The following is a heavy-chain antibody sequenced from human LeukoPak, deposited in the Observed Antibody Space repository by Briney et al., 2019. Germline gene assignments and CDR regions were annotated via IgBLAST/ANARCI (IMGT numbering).Heavy chain of an antibody. CDR3: AKGGSVGVGTSYYFDY. D-gene: IGHD1-26*01. Sequence: GGSLRLSCAASGFTFSSYAMSWVRQAPGKGLEWVSAISGSGASTYYADSVKGRFTISRDNSKNTLYLQMNSLRAEDTAVYYCAKGGSVGVGTSYYFDYWGQGTLVTVSS. V-gene: IGHV3-23*01. J-gene: IGHJ4*02. CDR2: ISGSGAST. CDR1: GFTFSSYA.